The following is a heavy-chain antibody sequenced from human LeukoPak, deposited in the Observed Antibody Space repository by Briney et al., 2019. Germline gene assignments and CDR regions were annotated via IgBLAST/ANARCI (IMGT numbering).Heavy chain of an antibody. Sequence: SETLSLTCAVYGGSFSGYYWSWIRQPPGKGLEWIGEINHSGSTNYNPSLKSRVTISVDTSENQFSLKLSSVTAADTAVYYCARGDRGFDYWGQGTLVTVSS. CDR2: INHSGST. J-gene: IGHJ4*02. V-gene: IGHV4-34*01. CDR3: ARGDRGFDY. D-gene: IGHD3-16*01. CDR1: GGSFSGYY.